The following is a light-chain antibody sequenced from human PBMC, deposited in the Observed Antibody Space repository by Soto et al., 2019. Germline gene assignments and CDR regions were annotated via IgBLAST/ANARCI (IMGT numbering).Light chain of an antibody. CDR3: QTWGTGSAIVV. J-gene: IGLJ7*01. CDR2: VNSGGSH. V-gene: IGLV4-69*01. Sequence: QSALTQSPSASASLGASVKLTCTLSSGHSNYAIAWHQQQPEKGPRYLMKVNSGGSHIKGDGIPDRFSGSSSGAERYLFISSLQSEDEADYYCQTWGTGSAIVVFGGGTQLTV. CDR1: SGHSNYA.